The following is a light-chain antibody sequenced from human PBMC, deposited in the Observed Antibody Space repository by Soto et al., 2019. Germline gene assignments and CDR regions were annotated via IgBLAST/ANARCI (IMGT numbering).Light chain of an antibody. CDR1: QSIEKY. Sequence: GARVTITCRASQSIEKYLNWYQQKPGKAPRLLMSAASDLQSGVPSRFSGSGSATEFTLTISNVQPEDFATYYCQQTYSSLQHFGQGTRMEIK. CDR2: AAS. J-gene: IGKJ5*01. V-gene: IGKV1-39*01. CDR3: QQTYSSLQH.